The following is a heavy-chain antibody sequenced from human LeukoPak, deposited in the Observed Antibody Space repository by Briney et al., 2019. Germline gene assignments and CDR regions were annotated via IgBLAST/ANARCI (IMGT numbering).Heavy chain of an antibody. V-gene: IGHV4-39*01. CDR2: INYSGST. CDR3: ARETLFDAFDI. CDR1: GGSISNSFYY. D-gene: IGHD3-10*02. J-gene: IGHJ3*02. Sequence: SSETLSLTCTVSGGSISNSFYYWGWIRQPPGKGLEWIGSINYSGSTYYNPSLKSRVTISVDTSKNQFSLKLSSVTAADTAVYYCARETLFDAFDIWGQGTMVTVSS.